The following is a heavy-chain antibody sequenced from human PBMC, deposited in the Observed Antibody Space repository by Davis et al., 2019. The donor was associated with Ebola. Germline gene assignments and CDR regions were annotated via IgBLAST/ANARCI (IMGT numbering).Heavy chain of an antibody. CDR2: ISAYNGNT. J-gene: IGHJ4*02. CDR3: ASIALVGSTREFDY. D-gene: IGHD1-26*01. V-gene: IGHV1-18*01. Sequence: ASVKVSCKASGYTFTSYGISWVRQAPGQGLEWMGWISAYNGNTNYAQKLQGRVTMTTDTSTNTAYMELRSLRSDDTAVYYCASIALVGSTREFDYWGQGTLVTVSS. CDR1: GYTFTSYG.